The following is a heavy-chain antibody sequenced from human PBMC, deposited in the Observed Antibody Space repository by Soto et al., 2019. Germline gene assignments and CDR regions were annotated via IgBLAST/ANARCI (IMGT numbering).Heavy chain of an antibody. Sequence: VGSLRLSCAASGFTFSSYAMSWVRQAPGKGLEWVSTISGSGDSTYYADSVRGRFTISRDNSKNTLYLQMNSLRAEDTAVYYCAKETLGYCSSGSCRIDYWGQGTLVTVSS. CDR2: ISGSGDST. D-gene: IGHD2-15*01. J-gene: IGHJ4*02. CDR1: GFTFSSYA. V-gene: IGHV3-23*01. CDR3: AKETLGYCSSGSCRIDY.